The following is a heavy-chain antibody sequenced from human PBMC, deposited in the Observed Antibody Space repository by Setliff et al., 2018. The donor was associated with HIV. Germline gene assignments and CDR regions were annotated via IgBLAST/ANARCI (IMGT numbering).Heavy chain of an antibody. Sequence: ASVKVSCKASGYTFTSYGISWVRQAPGQGLEWMGWISAYNGNTNYAQKLQGRVTMTTDTSTSTAYMELSSLRSEDTAVYYCASPPRGYSFHYWGQGTLVTVSS. CDR1: GYTFTSYG. V-gene: IGHV1-18*01. J-gene: IGHJ4*02. CDR3: ASPPRGYSFHY. D-gene: IGHD6-25*01. CDR2: ISAYNGNT.